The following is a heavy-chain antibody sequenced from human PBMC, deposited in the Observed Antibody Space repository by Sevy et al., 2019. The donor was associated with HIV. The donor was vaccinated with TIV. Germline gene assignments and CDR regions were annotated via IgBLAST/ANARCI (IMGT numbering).Heavy chain of an antibody. CDR1: GFTFSSYS. J-gene: IGHJ3*02. Sequence: GGSLRLSCAASGFTFSSYSMNWVRQAPGKGLEWVSSISSSSSYIYYADSVKGRFTISRDNAKNSLYLQMKSLRAEDTAVYYCARDPSGSYDNDAFDIWGQGTMVTVSS. CDR3: ARDPSGSYDNDAFDI. CDR2: ISSSSSYI. V-gene: IGHV3-21*01. D-gene: IGHD1-26*01.